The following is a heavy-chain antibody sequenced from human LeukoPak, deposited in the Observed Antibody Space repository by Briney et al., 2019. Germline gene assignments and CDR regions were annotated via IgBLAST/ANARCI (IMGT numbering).Heavy chain of an antibody. CDR3: ARPVAANVTRRD. J-gene: IGHJ4*02. D-gene: IGHD1-14*01. CDR1: GFTFSSYS. CDR2: IISSSSYI. V-gene: IGHV3-21*01. Sequence: PGGSLTLSCAASGFTFSSYSMNWVRQAPGKGLEWVSSIISSSSYIYYADSVKGRFTISRDNAKNSLYLQMNSLRAEDTAVYYCARPVAANVTRRDWGQGTLVTVSS.